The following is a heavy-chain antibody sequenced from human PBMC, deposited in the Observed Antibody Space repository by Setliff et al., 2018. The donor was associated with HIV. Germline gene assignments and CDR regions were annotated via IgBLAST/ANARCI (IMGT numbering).Heavy chain of an antibody. CDR1: GGPFSTYG. V-gene: IGHV1-69*13. J-gene: IGHJ6*03. CDR2: IIPIFGTT. Sequence: SVKVSCKASGGPFSTYGITWVRQAPGQGLEWMGRIIPIFGTTTYAQKFQGRVTITADEMANTAYMELSSLSSVDTAVYYCARDQISAYSYGGDVYYYYMDVWGKGTTVTVSS. D-gene: IGHD5-18*01. CDR3: ARDQISAYSYGGDVYYYYMDV.